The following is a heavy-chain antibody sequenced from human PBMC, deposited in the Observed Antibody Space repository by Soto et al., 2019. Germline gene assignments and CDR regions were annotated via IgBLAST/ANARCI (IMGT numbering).Heavy chain of an antibody. CDR2: ISSSGGST. V-gene: IGHV3-23*01. J-gene: IGHJ4*02. Sequence: GGSLGLSCAASGFTFSSYVMPGVRQAPGKGLGWVSAISSSGGSTLYADSVKGRFTISRDNSRNTLYLQMNSLRAEDTAVYYCAKSVYNWNDGFFDYWGQGTLVTVSS. CDR1: GFTFSSYV. D-gene: IGHD1-1*01. CDR3: AKSVYNWNDGFFDY.